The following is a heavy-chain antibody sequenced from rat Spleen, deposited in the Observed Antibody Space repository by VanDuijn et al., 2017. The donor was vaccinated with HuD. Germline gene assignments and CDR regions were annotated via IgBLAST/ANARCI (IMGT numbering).Heavy chain of an antibody. CDR2: MWTGGSA. J-gene: IGHJ2*01. CDR1: GFSLTRYH. Sequence: QVQLKESGPGLVQPSQTLSLACTVSGFSLTRYHVQWIRQPSGKGLEWMGVMWTGGSAEYNSALKSRLSITRDTSKSQVFLKMNRLQTEDTAMYFCARSAKYYYDGSYYYVHFDYWGQGVMVTVSS. CDR3: ARSAKYYYDGSYYYVHFDY. D-gene: IGHD1-12*02. V-gene: IGHV2-43*01.